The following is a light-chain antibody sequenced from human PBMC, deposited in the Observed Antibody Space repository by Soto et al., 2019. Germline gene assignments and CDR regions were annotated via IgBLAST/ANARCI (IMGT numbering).Light chain of an antibody. CDR2: GAS. Sequence: DTVLTQSPGTLSLSPGERATLSCRASQSVSRSYLAWYQQKPGQAPRILIYGASSRATGIPDRFSGSGSGTDFTLTISRLEPEDFAEYYCQQYGSSSYTFGQGTKLEIK. CDR1: QSVSRSY. J-gene: IGKJ2*01. CDR3: QQYGSSSYT. V-gene: IGKV3-20*01.